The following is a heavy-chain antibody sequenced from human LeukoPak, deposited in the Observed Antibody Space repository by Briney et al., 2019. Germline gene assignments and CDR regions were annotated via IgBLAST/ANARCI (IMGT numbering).Heavy chain of an antibody. D-gene: IGHD2-21*02. CDR1: GFTFNDAW. Sequence: GGSLRLSCAASGFTFNDAWMNWVRQAPGKGLEWVSSIDGSSSHIYYADSVKGRFTISRDNTKSSLYLQMNSLRAEDMAVYYCARGYCGGDCYGDWGQGTLVTVSS. CDR3: ARGYCGGDCYGD. V-gene: IGHV3-21*01. CDR2: IDGSSSHI. J-gene: IGHJ1*01.